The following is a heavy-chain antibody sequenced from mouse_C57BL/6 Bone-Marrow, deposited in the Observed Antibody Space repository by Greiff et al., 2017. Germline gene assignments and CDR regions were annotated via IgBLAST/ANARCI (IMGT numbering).Heavy chain of an antibody. Sequence: EVQVVESGEGLVKPGGSLKLSCAASGFTFSSYAMSWVRQTPEKRLEWVAYISSGGDYIYYADTVKGRFTISRDNARNTLYLQMSSLKSEDTAMYYCTRDRDYGPYYFDYWGQGTTLTVSS. CDR3: TRDRDYGPYYFDY. CDR2: ISSGGDYI. V-gene: IGHV5-9-1*02. J-gene: IGHJ2*01. D-gene: IGHD1-1*02. CDR1: GFTFSSYA.